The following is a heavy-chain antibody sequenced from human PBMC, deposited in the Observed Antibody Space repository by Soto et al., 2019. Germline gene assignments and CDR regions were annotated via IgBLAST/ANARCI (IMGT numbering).Heavy chain of an antibody. CDR2: IYHSGST. CDR1: GYSISSGHY. Sequence: SETLSLTCAVSGYSISSGHYWGWIRQPPGKGLEWIGSIYHSGSTYYNPSLKSRVTISVDTSKNQFSLRLTSVTAADTAVYYCARHRVAARPEVEFDPWGQGTLVTVSS. J-gene: IGHJ5*02. D-gene: IGHD6-6*01. V-gene: IGHV4-38-2*01. CDR3: ARHRVAARPEVEFDP.